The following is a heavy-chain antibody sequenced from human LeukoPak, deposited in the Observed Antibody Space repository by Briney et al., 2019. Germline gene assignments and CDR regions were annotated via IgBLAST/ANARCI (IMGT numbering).Heavy chain of an antibody. CDR3: ARARLDSSGRFDS. CDR2: ISYSGNT. J-gene: IGHJ4*02. Sequence: SQTLSLTCTVSGVSISSVGYYWSWIRQYPGKGLEWIGYISYSGNTYYNPSLKSRVTISKDTSKTQFSLRLSSVTSADTAVYYCARARLDSSGRFDSWGQGTLVTVSS. CDR1: GVSISSVGYY. V-gene: IGHV4-31*03. D-gene: IGHD3-22*01.